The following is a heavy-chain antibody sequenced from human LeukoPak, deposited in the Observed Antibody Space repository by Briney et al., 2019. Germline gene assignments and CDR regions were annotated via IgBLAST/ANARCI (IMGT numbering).Heavy chain of an antibody. V-gene: IGHV5-51*01. J-gene: IGHJ3*01. CDR1: GYSFSTYR. CDR2: IYRGDSDI. CDR3: ARWVTADRGKKDAFDV. D-gene: IGHD2-21*02. Sequence: GESLKISCKGSGYSFSTYRIGWVRQMPGKGLEWMGIIYRGDSDIRYSPSFQGQVTMSVDKSIRTAHLQWSSLKASDTAMYYCARWVTADRGKKDAFDVWGQGTMVTVSS.